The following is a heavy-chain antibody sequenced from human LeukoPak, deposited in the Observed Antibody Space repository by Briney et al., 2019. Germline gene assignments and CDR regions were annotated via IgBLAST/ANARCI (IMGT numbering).Heavy chain of an antibody. V-gene: IGHV3-9*01. CDR3: GKDLKPGGMDV. Sequence: PGGSLRLFCAVSGSTFNDYAMHWVRQAPGKGLEWVSGIYWDGGGVGYADSVKGRFTISRDKAKNSLYLQMNSLRPEDTALYYCGKDLKPGGMDVWGQGTTVTVSS. CDR2: IYWDGGGV. J-gene: IGHJ6*02. CDR1: GSTFNDYA.